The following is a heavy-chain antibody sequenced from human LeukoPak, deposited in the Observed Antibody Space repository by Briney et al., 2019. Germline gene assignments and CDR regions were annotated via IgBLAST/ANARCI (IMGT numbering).Heavy chain of an antibody. V-gene: IGHV3-23*01. D-gene: IGHD5-18*01. Sequence: GGSLRLSCAASGFTFSSYAMSWVRQAPGKGLEWVSAISGSGGSTYYADSVKGRFTISRDNSKNPLYLQMNSLRAEDTAVYYCAKVVFSYGYGYWGQGTLVTVSS. J-gene: IGHJ4*02. CDR3: AKVVFSYGYGY. CDR1: GFTFSSYA. CDR2: ISGSGGST.